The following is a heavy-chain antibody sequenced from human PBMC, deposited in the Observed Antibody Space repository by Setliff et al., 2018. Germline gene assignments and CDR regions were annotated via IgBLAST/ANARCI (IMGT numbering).Heavy chain of an antibody. CDR3: ARLSGDYYYYYYMDV. D-gene: IGHD7-27*01. Sequence: SETLSLTCTVSGGSISGDYWSWIRQPPGKGLEWIGYIYSSGSTNYNPSLKSRVTISVDTSKNQFSLQVTSVTAADTAVYYCARLSGDYYYYYYMDVWGKGTTVTVSS. J-gene: IGHJ6*03. V-gene: IGHV4-4*08. CDR1: GGSISGDY. CDR2: IYSSGST.